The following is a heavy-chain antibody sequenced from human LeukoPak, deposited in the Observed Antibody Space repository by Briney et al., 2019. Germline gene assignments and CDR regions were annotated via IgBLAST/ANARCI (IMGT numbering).Heavy chain of an antibody. D-gene: IGHD6-19*01. Sequence: SQTLSLTFAISGDSVSSNSAAWNWIRQSPSRALKWLGRTYYRSKWYNDYAVSMKSRITINPDTSKDQFSLQLNSVTPEDTAVYYCARDAGSGWSSFDYWGQGTLVTVSS. J-gene: IGHJ4*02. V-gene: IGHV6-1*01. CDR3: ARDAGSGWSSFDY. CDR1: GDSVSSNSAA. CDR2: TYYRSKWYN.